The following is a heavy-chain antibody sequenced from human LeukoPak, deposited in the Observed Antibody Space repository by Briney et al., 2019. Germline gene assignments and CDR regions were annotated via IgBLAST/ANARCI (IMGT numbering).Heavy chain of an antibody. J-gene: IGHJ3*02. CDR1: GFTFSSYV. D-gene: IGHD3-3*01. CDR2: ISVSGSTT. CDR3: AKGRGFLEWLLDAFDK. Sequence: GESLRLSCAASGFTFSSYVMSWVRQAQGKGLEWVSGISVSGSTTYYADSVKGRFTISRDNSKNTLYLQMHSLRADDTAVYYCAKGRGFLEWLLDAFDKWGQGTMVTVSS. V-gene: IGHV3-23*01.